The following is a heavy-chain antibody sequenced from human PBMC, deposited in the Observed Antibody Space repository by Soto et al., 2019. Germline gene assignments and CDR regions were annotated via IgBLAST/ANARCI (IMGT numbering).Heavy chain of an antibody. Sequence: PGGSLRLSCAASGFTFSSYSMNWVRQAPGKGLEWVSSISSSSSYIYYADSVKGRFTISRDNAKNTLYLQMNSLRAEDTAVYYCAKDGSQNFDYWGQGTLVTVSS. J-gene: IGHJ4*02. CDR3: AKDGSQNFDY. CDR1: GFTFSSYS. CDR2: ISSSSSYI. V-gene: IGHV3-21*01. D-gene: IGHD1-26*01.